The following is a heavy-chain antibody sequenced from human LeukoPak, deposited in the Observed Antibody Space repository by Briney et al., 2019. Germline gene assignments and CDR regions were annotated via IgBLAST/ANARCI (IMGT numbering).Heavy chain of an antibody. D-gene: IGHD2-15*01. CDR1: GGSISSYY. V-gene: IGHV4-4*07. Sequence: PSETLSLTCTVSGGSISSYYWNWIRQPAGKGLEWIGRIYTSGSTNYNPSLKSRVTISVDTSKNQFSLKLSSVTAADTAVYYCARGSAVVAAAYYFDYWGQGTLVTVSS. J-gene: IGHJ4*02. CDR2: IYTSGST. CDR3: ARGSAVVAAAYYFDY.